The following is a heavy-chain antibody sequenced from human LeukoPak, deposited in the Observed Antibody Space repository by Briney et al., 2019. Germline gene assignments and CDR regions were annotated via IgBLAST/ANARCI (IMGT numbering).Heavy chain of an antibody. V-gene: IGHV4-38-2*02. J-gene: IGHJ4*02. CDR2: IYHSGST. CDR3: ARLTYYYDSSGFSGHFDY. CDR1: GYSISSGYY. Sequence: SETLSLTCTVSGYSISSGYYWGWIRQPPGKGLEWIGSIYHSGSTYYNPSLKSRVTISVDTSKNQFSLKLSSVTAADTAVYCCARLTYYYDSSGFSGHFDYWGQGTLVTVSS. D-gene: IGHD3-22*01.